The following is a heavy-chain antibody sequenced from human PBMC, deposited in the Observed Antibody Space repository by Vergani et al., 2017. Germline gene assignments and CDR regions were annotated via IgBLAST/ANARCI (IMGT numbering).Heavy chain of an antibody. D-gene: IGHD3-9*01. CDR3: AKGPNYDILTGYYESPYVDY. V-gene: IGHV3-23*01. CDR1: GFTFSSYA. Sequence: EVQLLESGGGLVQPGGSLRLSCAASGFTFSSYAMSWVRQAPGKGLEWVSAISGSGGSTYYADSVKGRFPISRDNSKNTLYLQMNSLRAEDTAVYYCAKGPNYDILTGYYESPYVDYWGQGTLVTVSS. CDR2: ISGSGGST. J-gene: IGHJ4*02.